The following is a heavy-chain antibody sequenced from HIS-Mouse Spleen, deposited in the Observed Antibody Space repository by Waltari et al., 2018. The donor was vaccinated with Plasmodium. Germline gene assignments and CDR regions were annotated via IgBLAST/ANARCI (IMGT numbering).Heavy chain of an antibody. CDR1: GFTFRSYW. CDR3: ASSWYWYFDL. Sequence: EVQLVESGGGLVQPGGSLRLSCAASGFTFRSYWKSWVRQAPGKGLDGVANIKQDGSEKYYVDSVKGRFTISRDNAKNSLYLQMNSLRAEDTAVYYCASSWYWYFDLWGRGTLVTVSS. CDR2: IKQDGSEK. V-gene: IGHV3-7*01. J-gene: IGHJ2*01. D-gene: IGHD6-13*01.